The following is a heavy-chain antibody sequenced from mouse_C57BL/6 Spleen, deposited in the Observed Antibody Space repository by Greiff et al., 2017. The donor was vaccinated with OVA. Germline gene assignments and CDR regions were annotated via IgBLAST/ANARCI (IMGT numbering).Heavy chain of an antibody. CDR2: INPSTGGT. CDR3: ARYYWDGPYYFDY. CDR1: GYSFTGYY. D-gene: IGHD4-1*01. V-gene: IGHV1-42*01. Sequence: EVQLQQSGPELVKPGASVKISCKASGYSFTGYYMNWVKQSPEKSLEWIGEINPSTGGTTYNQKFKAKATLTVDKSSSTAYMQLKSLTSEDSAVDYCARYYWDGPYYFDYWGQGTTLTVSS. J-gene: IGHJ2*01.